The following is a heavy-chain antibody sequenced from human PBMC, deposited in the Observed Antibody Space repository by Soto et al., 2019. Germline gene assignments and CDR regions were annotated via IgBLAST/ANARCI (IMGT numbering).Heavy chain of an antibody. CDR1: GGPFSSYL. CDR2: IIPMFGTA. CDR3: ARGLFGQQWLVGFDY. V-gene: IGHV1-69*01. Sequence: QVQLVQSGTEVKKPGSSVKVSCKASGGPFSSYLISWVRQAPGQGLAWMGGIIPMFGTANYARKFQGRVTITVDESTGTAYMELSSLISDYTAIYYCARGLFGQQWLVGFDYWGQGTLVTVSS. D-gene: IGHD6-19*01. J-gene: IGHJ4*02.